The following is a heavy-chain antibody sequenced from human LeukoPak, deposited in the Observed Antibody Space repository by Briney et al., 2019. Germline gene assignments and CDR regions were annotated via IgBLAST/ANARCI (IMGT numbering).Heavy chain of an antibody. V-gene: IGHV4-30-4*01. CDR3: ARDQEMATGTWDY. D-gene: IGHD5-24*01. CDR1: GGSINSGNYY. J-gene: IGHJ4*02. Sequence: PSQTLSLTCTVSGGSINSGNYYWTWIRQPPWKGLEWIGYIYYSGSTYYNPSLESRVTISIDTSKNQFSLKLTSVTAADTAVYFCARDQEMATGTWDYWGQGTLVTVSS. CDR2: IYYSGST.